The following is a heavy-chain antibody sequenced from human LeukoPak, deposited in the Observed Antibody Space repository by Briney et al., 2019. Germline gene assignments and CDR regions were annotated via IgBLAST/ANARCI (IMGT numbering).Heavy chain of an antibody. CDR2: IVVGSGNT. D-gene: IGHD3-10*01. CDR3: AAVWFGPLRDGMDV. V-gene: IGHV1-58*02. J-gene: IGHJ6*02. CDR1: GFTFTSSA. Sequence: GTSVKVSCKASGFTFTSSAMQWVRQARGQRLEWIGWIVVGSGNTNYAQKFQERVTITRDMSTSTAYMELSSLRSEDTAVYYCAAVWFGPLRDGMDVWGQGTTVTVSS.